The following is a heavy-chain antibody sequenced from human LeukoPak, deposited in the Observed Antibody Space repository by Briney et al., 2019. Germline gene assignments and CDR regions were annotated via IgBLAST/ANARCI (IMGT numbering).Heavy chain of an antibody. Sequence: PSETLSLTCAVYGGSFSGYYWSWIRQPPGKGLEWIGEINHSGSTNYNPSLKSRVTISVDTSKNQCSLKLSSVTAADTAVYYCARGRYSSSWYTFDYWGQGTLVTVSS. CDR3: ARGRYSSSWYTFDY. J-gene: IGHJ4*02. CDR2: INHSGST. D-gene: IGHD6-13*01. V-gene: IGHV4-34*01. CDR1: GGSFSGYY.